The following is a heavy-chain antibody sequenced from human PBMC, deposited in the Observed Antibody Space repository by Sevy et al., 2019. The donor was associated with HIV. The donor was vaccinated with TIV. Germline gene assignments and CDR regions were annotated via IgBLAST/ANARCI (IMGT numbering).Heavy chain of an antibody. Sequence: ASVKVSCKASGYTFTRYSMNCERQAPGQGLEWIGWINTNTGNPTYAQAFTGRFVFSLDTSVSTAYLKISSLKAEDTAVYYCARAEVDTAIEGFDYWGQGSLVTVSS. CDR1: GYTFTRYS. CDR3: ARAEVDTAIEGFDY. J-gene: IGHJ4*02. D-gene: IGHD5-18*01. V-gene: IGHV7-4-1*02. CDR2: INTNTGNP.